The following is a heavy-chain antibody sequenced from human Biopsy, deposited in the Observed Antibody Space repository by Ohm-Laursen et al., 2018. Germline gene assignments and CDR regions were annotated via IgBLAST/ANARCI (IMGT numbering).Heavy chain of an antibody. CDR3: ARVEAGTYDALDI. V-gene: IGHV4-59*07. Sequence: SDTLPLTCSVSGGSMTGYEWSWIRLAPGKGLEWIGYIYYSGGTKYNPSLASRVTFSVDTSKSQFSLKLYSVTAADTAVYYCARVEAGTYDALDIWGQGTLVAVSA. D-gene: IGHD1-26*01. CDR2: IYYSGGT. J-gene: IGHJ3*02. CDR1: GGSMTGYE.